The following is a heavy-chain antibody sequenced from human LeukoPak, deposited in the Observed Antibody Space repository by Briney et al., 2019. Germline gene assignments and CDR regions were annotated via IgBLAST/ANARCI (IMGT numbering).Heavy chain of an antibody. CDR1: GGSISSGGYY. Sequence: SQTLSLTCSVSGGSISSGGYYWSWMRQHPGKGLEWIGYIYYSGSTNYNPSLKSRVTISVDTSKNQFSLKLSSVTAADTAVYYCASPLWSGYYTSDAFDIWGQGTMVTVSS. CDR2: IYYSGST. J-gene: IGHJ3*02. V-gene: IGHV4-31*03. D-gene: IGHD3-3*01. CDR3: ASPLWSGYYTSDAFDI.